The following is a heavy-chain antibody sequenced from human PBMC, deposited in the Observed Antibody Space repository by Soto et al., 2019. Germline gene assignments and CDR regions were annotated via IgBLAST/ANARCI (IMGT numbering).Heavy chain of an antibody. D-gene: IGHD1-26*01. J-gene: IGHJ4*02. CDR3: AGGKWHLRAQEDY. V-gene: IGHV1-69*02. CDR1: GDSFSGYT. Sequence: QVQLVQSGAEVKKPGSSVKVSCKASGDSFSGYTINWVRQAPGQGPEWMGRIIPILGRPNYAERFQDRVTITADKSTNTAYMELDSLRSEDTAVYYCAGGKWHLRAQEDYWGQGTLVTVSS. CDR2: IIPILGRP.